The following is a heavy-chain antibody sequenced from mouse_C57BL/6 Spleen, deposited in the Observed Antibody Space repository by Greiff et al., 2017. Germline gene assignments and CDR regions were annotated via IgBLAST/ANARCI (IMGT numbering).Heavy chain of an antibody. Sequence: EVKLQQSGPELVKPGASVKISCKASGYTFTDYYMNWVKQSHGKSLEWIGDINPNNGGTSYNQKFKGKATLTVDKSSSTAYMELRSLTSEDSAVYYCARWDALYAMDYWGQGTSVTVSS. CDR3: ARWDALYAMDY. D-gene: IGHD4-1*01. J-gene: IGHJ4*01. V-gene: IGHV1-26*01. CDR2: INPNNGGT. CDR1: GYTFTDYY.